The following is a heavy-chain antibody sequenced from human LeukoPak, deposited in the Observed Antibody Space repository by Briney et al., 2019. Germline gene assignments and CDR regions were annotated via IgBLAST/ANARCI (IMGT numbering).Heavy chain of an antibody. CDR3: ARDFTDYGGNSGY. CDR2: ISSSSSYI. D-gene: IGHD4-23*01. CDR1: GFTFSSYS. Sequence: PGGSLRLSCAASGFTFSSYSMNWVRQAPGKGLEWVSSISSSSSYIYYADSVKGRFTISRDNAKNSLYLQMNSLRAEDTAVYYCARDFTDYGGNSGYWGQGTLDTVSS. V-gene: IGHV3-21*01. J-gene: IGHJ4*02.